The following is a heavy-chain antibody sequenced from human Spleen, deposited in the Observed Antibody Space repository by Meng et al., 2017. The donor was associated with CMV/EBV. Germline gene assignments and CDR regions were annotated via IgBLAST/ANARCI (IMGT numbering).Heavy chain of an antibody. CDR1: GYTFTSYD. CDR2: IDPNGGGT. J-gene: IGHJ6*02. V-gene: IGHV1-2*02. D-gene: IGHD2-2*01. CDR3: ARERFLVPAASPDYYYYGMDV. Sequence: ASVKVSCKASGYTFTSYDINWVRQAPGQGLEWMGWIDPNGGGTNYAQKFQDRVTVTSDTSIRTAYMELSRLRSDDTALYYCARERFLVPAASPDYYYYGMDVWGQGTTVTVSS.